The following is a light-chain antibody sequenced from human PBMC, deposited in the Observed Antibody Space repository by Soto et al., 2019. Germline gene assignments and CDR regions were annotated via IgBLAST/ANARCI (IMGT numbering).Light chain of an antibody. CDR2: SNN. Sequence: QSVLTQPPSASETPGQRVTISCSGSSSNIGNNYVYWYHQLPGTAPKLLIYSNNQRPSGVPDRFSGSKSGTSASLAISGLRSEDEADYYCAAWDDSLSGYVFGAGTKVTVL. V-gene: IGLV1-47*02. CDR3: AAWDDSLSGYV. CDR1: SSNIGNNY. J-gene: IGLJ1*01.